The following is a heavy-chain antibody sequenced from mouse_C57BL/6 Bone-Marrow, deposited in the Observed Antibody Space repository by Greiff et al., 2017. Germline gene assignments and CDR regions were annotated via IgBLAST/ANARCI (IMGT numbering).Heavy chain of an antibody. Sequence: VQLQQSGPELVKPGASVKISCKASGYTFTDYYMNWVKQSHGKSLEWLGDINPNNGGTSYNQKFKGKATLTVDKSSSTAYMELRSLTSEDSAVYYCARFYAMDYWGQGTSVTVSS. CDR2: INPNNGGT. CDR3: ARFYAMDY. CDR1: GYTFTDYY. V-gene: IGHV1-26*01. J-gene: IGHJ4*01.